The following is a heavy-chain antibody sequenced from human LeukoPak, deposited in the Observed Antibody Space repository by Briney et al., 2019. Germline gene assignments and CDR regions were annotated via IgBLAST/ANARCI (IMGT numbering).Heavy chain of an antibody. V-gene: IGHV3-7*03. Sequence: PGGSLRLSCEGSAFIFSGHWMNWVRQTPGKGLEWVASIKEDGSERQYVDSVKGRFSISRDNTKGSLFLQLNSLRAEDTAVYYCARDTDIVVVVAATLGGMDVWGQGTTATVSS. CDR2: IKEDGSER. CDR3: ARDTDIVVVVAATLGGMDV. J-gene: IGHJ6*02. CDR1: AFIFSGHW. D-gene: IGHD2-15*01.